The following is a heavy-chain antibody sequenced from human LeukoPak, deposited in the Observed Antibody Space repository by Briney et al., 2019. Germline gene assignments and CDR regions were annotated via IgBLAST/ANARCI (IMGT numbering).Heavy chain of an antibody. Sequence: GGSLRLSCAASGLTFSSYAMSWVRQAPGKGLEWVSAISGSGGSTYYADSVKGRFTISRDNSKNTLYLQMNSLRAEDTAVYYCAKTYDILTGYSYFDYWGQGTLVTVSS. V-gene: IGHV3-23*01. CDR3: AKTYDILTGYSYFDY. D-gene: IGHD3-9*01. CDR2: ISGSGGST. J-gene: IGHJ4*02. CDR1: GLTFSSYA.